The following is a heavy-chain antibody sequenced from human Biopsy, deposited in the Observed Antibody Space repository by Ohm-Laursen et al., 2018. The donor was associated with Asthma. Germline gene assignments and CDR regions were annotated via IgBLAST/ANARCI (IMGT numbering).Heavy chain of an antibody. J-gene: IGHJ3*02. V-gene: IGHV3-11*04. CDR1: GFTFSDYY. CDR2: ISSSGSTI. Sequence: SLRLSCAASGFTFSDYYMSWIRQAPGKGLEWVSYISSSGSTIYYADSVKGRFTISRDNAKNSLYLQMNSLRAEDTAVYYCAKESGSNYAFDIWGQGTMVTVSS. D-gene: IGHD1-1*01. CDR3: AKESGSNYAFDI.